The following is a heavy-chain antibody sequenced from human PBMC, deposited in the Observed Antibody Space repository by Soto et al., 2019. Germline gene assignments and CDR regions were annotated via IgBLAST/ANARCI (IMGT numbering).Heavy chain of an antibody. CDR2: IIPIFGTA. J-gene: IGHJ5*02. CDR1: GGTYSSYA. CDR3: ARVPSGYYDSSGPYPHWFDP. Sequence: SVKVYCNSSGGTYSSYAISWVRQKPGQGLEWMGGIIPIFGTANYAQKFQGRVTITADESTSTAYMELSSLRSEDTAVYYCARVPSGYYDSSGPYPHWFDPWGQGTLVTV. D-gene: IGHD3-22*01. V-gene: IGHV1-69*01.